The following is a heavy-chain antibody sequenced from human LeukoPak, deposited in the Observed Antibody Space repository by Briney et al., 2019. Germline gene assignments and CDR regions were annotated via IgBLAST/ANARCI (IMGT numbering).Heavy chain of an antibody. CDR1: GFTFSSAW. J-gene: IGHJ4*02. Sequence: GVSLRLSCAASGFTFSSAWMHWVRQAPGTGLVWVSRITDDASTTYADSVKGRFTISRDNAQNILYLQMNSLRAEDTAVYYCVRDRVGPDYWGQGTLVTVSS. CDR2: ITDDAST. D-gene: IGHD1-26*01. CDR3: VRDRVGPDY. V-gene: IGHV3-74*03.